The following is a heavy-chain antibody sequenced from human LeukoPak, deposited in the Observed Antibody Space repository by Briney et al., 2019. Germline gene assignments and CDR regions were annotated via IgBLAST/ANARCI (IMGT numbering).Heavy chain of an antibody. D-gene: IGHD3-22*01. CDR3: ARVWNYYDSSGYLDY. V-gene: IGHV4-59*07. CDR1: GGSISSYY. J-gene: IGHJ4*02. CDR2: ICYSGST. Sequence: PSDTLSLTCTVSGGSISSYYWSWIRQPPGKGLEWIGYICYSGSTNYTPSLKSRVTISLDTSKNQFSLRLSSVTAADTAVYYCARVWNYYDSSGYLDYWGQGTLVTVSS.